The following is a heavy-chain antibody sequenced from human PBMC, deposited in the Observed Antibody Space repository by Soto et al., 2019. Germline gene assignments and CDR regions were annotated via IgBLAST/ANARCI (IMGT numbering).Heavy chain of an antibody. J-gene: IGHJ4*02. CDR3: ARGRVDGGELDL. V-gene: IGHV3-33*01. Sequence: VQLVESGGGVVQAGRSLRLSCAASGFTFRTNGMYWVRQAPGKGLEWVAVIWYDASNKYYADSVKGRFTISRDNSENTLYLQMNSLRAEDTAVYYCARGRVDGGELDLWGQGTLVTVSS. D-gene: IGHD1-26*01. CDR2: IWYDASNK. CDR1: GFTFRTNG.